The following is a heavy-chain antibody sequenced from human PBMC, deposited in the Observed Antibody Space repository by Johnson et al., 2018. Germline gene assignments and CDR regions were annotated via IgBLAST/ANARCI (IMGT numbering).Heavy chain of an antibody. D-gene: IGHD6-25*01. Sequence: QVQLQESGPGLVKPSETLSLTCTVSGGSISSYWWSWIRQPPGKGMEYIGYVYHRGSTIYNPSLESRVTISIDTSKNQFSLKLRSVTAADTAMYYCARGGEYFQDWGQGTLVTVSS. CDR1: GGSISSYW. J-gene: IGHJ1*01. V-gene: IGHV4-59*01. CDR2: VYHRGST. CDR3: ARGGEYFQD.